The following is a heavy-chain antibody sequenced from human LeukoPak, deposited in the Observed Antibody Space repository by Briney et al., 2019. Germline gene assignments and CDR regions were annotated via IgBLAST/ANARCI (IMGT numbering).Heavy chain of an antibody. J-gene: IGHJ4*02. CDR3: ATSYYYGSGFLETHQGYFEY. V-gene: IGHV4-30-2*01. CDR2: IYHSGTT. CDR1: GGSFSGGGYY. D-gene: IGHD3-10*01. Sequence: SQTLSLTCTVSGGSFSGGGYYWSWIRQPPGKGLEWIGYIYHSGTTSYNPSLKRRVTMSVDRAKKQISLRLTSVTAADTAVYYCATSYYYGSGFLETHQGYFEYWGQGTLVTVSS.